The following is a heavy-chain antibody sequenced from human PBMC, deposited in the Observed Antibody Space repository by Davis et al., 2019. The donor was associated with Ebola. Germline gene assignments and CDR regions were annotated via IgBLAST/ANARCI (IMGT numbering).Heavy chain of an antibody. V-gene: IGHV3-48*04. Sequence: GESLKISCAASGFMFSIQVMHWVRQAPGKGLEWIAYIGPSGNSFYCADSVKGRFTISRDSAKNSVYLQMDSLRAEDTAVYYCARRGNPLDYWGQGTLVTVSS. CDR2: IGPSGNSF. J-gene: IGHJ4*02. D-gene: IGHD1-14*01. CDR3: ARRGNPLDY. CDR1: GFMFSIQV.